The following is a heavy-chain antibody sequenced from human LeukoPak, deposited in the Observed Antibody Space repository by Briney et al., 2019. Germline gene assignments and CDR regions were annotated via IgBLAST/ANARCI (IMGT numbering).Heavy chain of an antibody. CDR1: GGSFSGYY. D-gene: IGHD6-13*01. CDR3: ARFESSTWYKGAFDI. J-gene: IGHJ3*02. CDR2: IVHSGNT. Sequence: SETLSLTCALYGGSFSGYYWSWIRQPPGKGLEWIGEIVHSGNTKYNPSLKSRVTILVDTSKNQFSLNLTSVTAADTAVYYCARFESSTWYKGAFDIWGQGTMVTVAS. V-gene: IGHV4-34*12.